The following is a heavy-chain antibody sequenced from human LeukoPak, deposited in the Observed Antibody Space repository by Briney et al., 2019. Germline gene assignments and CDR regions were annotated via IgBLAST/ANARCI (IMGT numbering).Heavy chain of an antibody. D-gene: IGHD4-17*01. Sequence: GGSLRLSCAASGFTFSSYSMNWVRQAPGKGLEWVSSISSSSSYIYYADSVKGRVTISRDNAKNSLYLQMNSLRAEDTAVYYCARELGYGDFDYWGQGTLVTVSS. CDR2: ISSSSSYI. J-gene: IGHJ4*02. CDR3: ARELGYGDFDY. CDR1: GFTFSSYS. V-gene: IGHV3-21*01.